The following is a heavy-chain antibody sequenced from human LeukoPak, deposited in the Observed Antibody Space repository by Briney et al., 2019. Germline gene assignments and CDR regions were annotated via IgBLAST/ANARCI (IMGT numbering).Heavy chain of an antibody. CDR3: ARHANFYDSSGYYHYFFDY. V-gene: IGHV4-59*08. Sequence: PSETLSLTCTVSGGSINNYYWSWIRQPPGKRLEWIGYIYYSGTTNYNPSLKSRVTISVDTSKNQFSLKLSSVTAADTAVYYCARHANFYDSSGYYHYFFDYWGQGTPVTVSS. D-gene: IGHD3-22*01. J-gene: IGHJ4*02. CDR1: GGSINNYY. CDR2: IYYSGTT.